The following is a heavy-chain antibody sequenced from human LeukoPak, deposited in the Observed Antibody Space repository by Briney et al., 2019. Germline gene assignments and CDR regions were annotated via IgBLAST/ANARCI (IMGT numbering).Heavy chain of an antibody. D-gene: IGHD5-18*01. CDR2: INHSGST. CDR1: GGSFSGYY. V-gene: IGHV4-34*01. J-gene: IGHJ4*02. CDR3: ARVGYSHGYFDY. Sequence: SETLSLTCAVYGGSFSGYYWSWIRQPPGKGLEWIGEINHSGSTNDNPSLKSRVTISVDTSKNQFSLKLSSATAADTAVYYCARVGYSHGYFDYWGQGTMVTVSS.